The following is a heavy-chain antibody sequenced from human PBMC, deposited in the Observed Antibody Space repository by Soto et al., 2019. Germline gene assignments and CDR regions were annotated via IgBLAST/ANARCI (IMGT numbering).Heavy chain of an antibody. CDR3: ARRLTTTVTAMGY. V-gene: IGHV3-30*03. J-gene: IGHJ4*02. CDR2: ISDDGTNK. D-gene: IGHD2-21*02. Sequence: PGGSLRLSCEVSGFTFSFYWMSWVRQAPGKGLEWVAAISDDGTNKYTADSVKGRFTISRDNSRNPVYLQVNSLRIEDTAVYYCARRLTTTVTAMGYWGQGTPVTVSS. CDR1: GFTFSFYW.